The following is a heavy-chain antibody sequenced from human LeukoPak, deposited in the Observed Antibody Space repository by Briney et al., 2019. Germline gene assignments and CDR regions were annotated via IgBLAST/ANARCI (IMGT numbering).Heavy chain of an antibody. Sequence: GASVKVSCKASGYTFTGYYMHWVRQAPGQGLEWMGWISAYNGNTNYAQKLQGRVTMTTDTSTSTAYMELRSLRSDDTAVYYCARERHSSSWYYYYYYMDVWGKGTTVTVSS. V-gene: IGHV1-18*04. CDR1: GYTFTGYY. J-gene: IGHJ6*03. CDR3: ARERHSSSWYYYYYYMDV. D-gene: IGHD6-13*01. CDR2: ISAYNGNT.